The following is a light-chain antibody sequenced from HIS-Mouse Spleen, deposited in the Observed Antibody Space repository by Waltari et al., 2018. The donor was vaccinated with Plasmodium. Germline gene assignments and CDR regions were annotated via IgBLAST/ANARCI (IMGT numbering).Light chain of an antibody. Sequence: EIVMTPSSATLSLSPGEKATLSCRPSQSVSSSYLAWYQQKPGQAPRLLIYGASSRATGIPDRFSGSGSGTDFTLTISRLEPEDFAVYYCQQYGSSSWTFGQGTKVEIK. CDR2: GAS. V-gene: IGKV3-20*01. J-gene: IGKJ1*01. CDR1: QSVSSSY. CDR3: QQYGSSSWT.